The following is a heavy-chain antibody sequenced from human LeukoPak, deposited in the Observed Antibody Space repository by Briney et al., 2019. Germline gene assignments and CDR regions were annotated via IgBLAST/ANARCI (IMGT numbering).Heavy chain of an antibody. Sequence: SETLSLTCTFSGGSITSYYWSWIRQPPGKGLEWIGYIYHSGSTNYNPSLKSRVTISVDTSKNQFSLKLSSVTAADTAVYYCARLHYGGNYGYYYYYMDVWGKGTTVTISS. CDR3: ARLHYGGNYGYYYYYMDV. CDR1: GGSITSYY. CDR2: IYHSGST. D-gene: IGHD4-23*01. J-gene: IGHJ6*03. V-gene: IGHV4-59*08.